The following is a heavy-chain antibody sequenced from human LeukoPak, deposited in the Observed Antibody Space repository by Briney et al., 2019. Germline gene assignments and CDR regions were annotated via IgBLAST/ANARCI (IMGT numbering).Heavy chain of an antibody. Sequence: GASVKVSRKASGYTFTSYGISWVRQAPGQGLEWMGWISAYNGNTNYAQKLQGRVTMTTDTSTSTAYMELRSLRSDDTAVYYCASQTAGGYFDYWGQGTLVTVSS. J-gene: IGHJ4*02. CDR1: GYTFTSYG. D-gene: IGHD2-21*02. V-gene: IGHV1-18*01. CDR3: ASQTAGGYFDY. CDR2: ISAYNGNT.